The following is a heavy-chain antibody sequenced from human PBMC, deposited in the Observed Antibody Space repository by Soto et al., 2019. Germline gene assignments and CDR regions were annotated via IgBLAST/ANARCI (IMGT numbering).Heavy chain of an antibody. CDR1: GFTFSRYW. CDR2: INSDGSST. Sequence: EVQLVESGGGLVQPGGSLRLSCAASGFTFSRYWMHWVRQAPGKGLVWVSRINSDGSSTSYADSVKGRFTISRDNAKNTLYLQMNSLRAEDTAVYYCARGRNYYYYMDVWGKGTTVTVSS. CDR3: ARGRNYYYYMDV. J-gene: IGHJ6*03. V-gene: IGHV3-74*01.